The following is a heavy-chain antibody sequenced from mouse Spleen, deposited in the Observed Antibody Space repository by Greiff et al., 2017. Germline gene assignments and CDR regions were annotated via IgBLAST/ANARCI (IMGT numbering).Heavy chain of an antibody. J-gene: IGHJ2*01. CDR2: ISGGGSYT. V-gene: IGHV5-9-2*01. CDR3: ARQPPYYFDY. Sequence: EVQRVESGGGLVKPGGSLKLSCAASGFTFSSYGMSWVRQTPEKRLEWVATISGGGSYTYYPDSVKGRFTISRDNAKNNLYLQMSSLRSEDTALYYCARQPPYYFDYWGQGTTLTVSS. CDR1: GFTFSSYG.